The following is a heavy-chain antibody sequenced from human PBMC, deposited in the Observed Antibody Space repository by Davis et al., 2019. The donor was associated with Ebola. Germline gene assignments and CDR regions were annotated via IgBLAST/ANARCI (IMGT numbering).Heavy chain of an antibody. V-gene: IGHV5-51*01. Sequence: GGSLRLSCRASGYNFIYYWIGWVRQMPGKGLEWMGIIYPGDSDTRYSPSFQGQVTISADKSISTAYLQWSSLKASDTAMYYCARHGSFYYYYYGMDVWGKGTTVTVSS. CDR2: IYPGDSDT. CDR3: ARHGSFYYYYYGMDV. CDR1: GYNFIYYW. J-gene: IGHJ6*04.